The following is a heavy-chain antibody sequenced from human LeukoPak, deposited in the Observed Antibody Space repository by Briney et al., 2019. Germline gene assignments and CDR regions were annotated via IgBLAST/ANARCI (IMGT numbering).Heavy chain of an antibody. J-gene: IGHJ1*01. D-gene: IGHD3-3*01. CDR2: ISSSSSYI. CDR3: AKFPDLITTEYFQH. V-gene: IGHV3-21*01. Sequence: GGSLRLSCAASGFTFSSYSMNWVRQAPGKGLEWVSSISSSSSYINYADSVKGRFPISRDNAKNSLYLQMNSLRAEDTAVYYCAKFPDLITTEYFQHWGQGTLVTVSS. CDR1: GFTFSSYS.